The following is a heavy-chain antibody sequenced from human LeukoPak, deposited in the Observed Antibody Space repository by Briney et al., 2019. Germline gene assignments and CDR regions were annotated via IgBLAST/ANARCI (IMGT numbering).Heavy chain of an antibody. CDR1: GFTFSTNW. Sequence: GGSLRLSCAASGFTFSTNWMHWVRHVPGKGLVWVSRINSDGSNTRYADSVKGRFTISRDNAKNTLYLQMNSLRAEDTAIYYCVRDSGDIDYWGQGTLVTVSS. CDR2: INSDGSNT. V-gene: IGHV3-74*01. CDR3: VRDSGDIDY. D-gene: IGHD7-27*01. J-gene: IGHJ4*02.